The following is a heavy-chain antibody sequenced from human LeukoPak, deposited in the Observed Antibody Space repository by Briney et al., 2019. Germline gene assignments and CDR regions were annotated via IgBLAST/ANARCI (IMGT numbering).Heavy chain of an antibody. D-gene: IGHD3-10*01. J-gene: IGHJ4*02. V-gene: IGHV5-51*01. Sequence: GGSLKIFCRGSGYNFDTKWNGWVRQVPGKGLGWMGIIYPGDCDTRYSPSFQGQVTISADKSINTAYLQWSSLKASDTAIYYCVRHGAVSYPSGFDYWGQGTLVTVSS. CDR3: VRHGAVSYPSGFDY. CDR1: GYNFDTKW. CDR2: IYPGDCDT.